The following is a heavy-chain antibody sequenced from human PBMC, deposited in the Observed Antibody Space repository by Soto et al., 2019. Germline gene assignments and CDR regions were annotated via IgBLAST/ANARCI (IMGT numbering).Heavy chain of an antibody. CDR2: ISSSSYI. D-gene: IGHD6-19*01. CDR3: ASIAVADTYYYYGMDV. Sequence: PXVSLRLSCAASGFTFSSYSMNWVRQAPGKGLEWVSSISSSSYIYYADSVKGRFTISRDNAKNSLYLQMNSLRAEDTAVYYCASIAVADTYYYYGMDVWGQGTTVTVSS. CDR1: GFTFSSYS. J-gene: IGHJ6*02. V-gene: IGHV3-21*01.